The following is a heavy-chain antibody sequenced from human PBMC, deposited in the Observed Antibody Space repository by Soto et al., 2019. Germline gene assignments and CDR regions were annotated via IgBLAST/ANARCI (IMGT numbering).Heavy chain of an antibody. J-gene: IGHJ4*02. CDR2: IYYSGST. D-gene: IGHD6-13*01. Sequence: PSETLSLTCTVSGGSISSYYWSWIRQPPGKGLEWIGYIYYSGSTNYNPSLKSQVTISVDTSKNQFSLKLSSVTAADTAVYYCARVGYSSSWYFDYWGQGTLVTVSS. CDR3: ARVGYSSSWYFDY. CDR1: GGSISSYY. V-gene: IGHV4-59*01.